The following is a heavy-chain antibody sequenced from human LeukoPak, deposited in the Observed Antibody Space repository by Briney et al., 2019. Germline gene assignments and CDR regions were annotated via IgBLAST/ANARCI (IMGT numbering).Heavy chain of an antibody. CDR2: ISGSGGST. D-gene: IGHD2-15*01. V-gene: IGHV3-23*01. CDR1: GFTFSSYA. J-gene: IGHJ4*02. CDR3: AKELSGGSSFYFDY. Sequence: GGSLRLSCAASGFTFSSYAMSWVRQAPGKGLEWVSAISGSGGSTYYADSVKGRFTISRDTSKNTLYLQMNSLRAEDTALYYCAKELSGGSSFYFDYWGQGTLVTVSS.